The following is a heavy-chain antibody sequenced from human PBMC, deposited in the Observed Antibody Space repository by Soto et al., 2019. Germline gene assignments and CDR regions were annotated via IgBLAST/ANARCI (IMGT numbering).Heavy chain of an antibody. CDR2: VSGNGDTT. CDR1: GFDLNSYA. J-gene: IGHJ1*01. CDR3: CHTSTNDGVDF. V-gene: IGHV3-23*01. D-gene: IGHD3-16*01. Sequence: VQLLESGGDLVQPGGSLRVSCAASGFDLNSYAMTWVRQTPGKGLEWVSSVSGNGDTTYYADSLKDRFTISRDNFKNTLYLQMTNLKAEDTAIYFCCHTSTNDGVDFWGQGTLVTVSS.